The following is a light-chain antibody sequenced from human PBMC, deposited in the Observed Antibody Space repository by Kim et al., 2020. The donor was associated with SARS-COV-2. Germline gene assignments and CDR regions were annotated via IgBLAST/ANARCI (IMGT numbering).Light chain of an antibody. CDR2: YDS. CDR3: QVWDSSSDHPV. Sequence: KTASITVGGNNIGSKRVHWYQQKPGQAPVLVIYYDSDRPSGIPERCPGSNSGNTATLTISRVEAGDEADYYCQVWDSSSDHPVFGGGTQLTVL. V-gene: IGLV3-21*04. J-gene: IGLJ3*02. CDR1: NIGSKR.